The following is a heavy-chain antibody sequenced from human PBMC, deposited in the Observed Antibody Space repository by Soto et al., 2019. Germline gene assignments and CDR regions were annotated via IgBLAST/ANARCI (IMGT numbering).Heavy chain of an antibody. J-gene: IGHJ6*02. CDR1: GGSISSYY. V-gene: IGHV4-59*08. Sequence: ETLSLTCTVSGGSISSYYWSWIRQPPGKGLEWIGYIYYSGSTNYNPSLKSRVTISVDTSKNQFSLKLSSVTAADTAVYYCARHVRGAAACRGYYYGMDVWGQGTTVTVSS. CDR2: IYYSGST. CDR3: ARHVRGAAACRGYYYGMDV. D-gene: IGHD6-13*01.